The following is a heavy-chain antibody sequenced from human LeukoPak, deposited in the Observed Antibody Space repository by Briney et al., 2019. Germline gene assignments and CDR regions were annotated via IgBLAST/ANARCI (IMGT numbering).Heavy chain of an antibody. V-gene: IGHV4-39*01. J-gene: IGHJ6*02. CDR2: IYYSGST. CDR3: ARQMYLGGMDV. Sequence: PSETLSLTCTVSGGSISSSSYYWGWIRQPPGKGLEWIGSIYYSGSTYYNPSLKSRVTISVDTSKNQFSLKLSSVTAADTAVYYCARQMYLGGMDVWGQGTTVTVSS. D-gene: IGHD2-8*01. CDR1: GGSISSSSYY.